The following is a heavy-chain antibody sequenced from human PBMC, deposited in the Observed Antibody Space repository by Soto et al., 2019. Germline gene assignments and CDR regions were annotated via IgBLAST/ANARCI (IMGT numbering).Heavy chain of an antibody. J-gene: IGHJ4*02. CDR1: GGSISSGDYY. D-gene: IGHD4-17*01. V-gene: IGHV4-30-4*01. CDR3: ARGLSVTVTTPSYYFDS. CDR2: IYYSGSI. Sequence: QVQLQESGPGLVKPSQTLSLTCTVSGGSISSGDYYWSWIRQPPGKGLEWIGYIYYSGSIHYNPSLNTRVIMSVATSEGQFCLKLKSVTAADTTMYYCARGLSVTVTTPSYYFDSWGRGALVTVSA.